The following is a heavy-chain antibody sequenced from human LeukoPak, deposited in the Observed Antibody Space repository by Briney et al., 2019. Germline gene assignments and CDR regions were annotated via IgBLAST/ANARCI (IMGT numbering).Heavy chain of an antibody. J-gene: IGHJ3*02. Sequence: SETLSLTCTVSGGSISGYYWCWIRQPAGEGLEWIGRIYTSGSTNYNPSLKSRVTMSVDTSKNQFSLKLSSVTAADTAVYYCARDGQASGSYYDAFDIWGQGTMVTVSS. CDR2: IYTSGST. D-gene: IGHD1-26*01. CDR1: GGSISGYY. CDR3: ARDGQASGSYYDAFDI. V-gene: IGHV4-4*07.